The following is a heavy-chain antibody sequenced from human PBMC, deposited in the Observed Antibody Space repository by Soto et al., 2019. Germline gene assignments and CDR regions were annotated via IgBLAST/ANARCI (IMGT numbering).Heavy chain of an antibody. V-gene: IGHV4-61*01. J-gene: IGHJ5*02. CDR1: GGSVSSGSYY. CDR2: IYYSGST. D-gene: IGHD3-10*01. CDR3: ARGNYYYGSGSYSGLWFDP. Sequence: SETLSLTCTVSGGSVSSGSYYWSWIRQPPGKGLEWIGYIYYSGSTNYNPSLKSRVTISVDTSKNQFSLKLSSVTAADTAVYYCARGNYYYGSGSYSGLWFDPWGQGTLVTVSS.